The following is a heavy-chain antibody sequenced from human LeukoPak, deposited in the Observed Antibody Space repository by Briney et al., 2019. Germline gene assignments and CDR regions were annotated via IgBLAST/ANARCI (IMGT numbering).Heavy chain of an antibody. CDR2: ISSSSSYI. CDR3: ARDLRGSSGSAY. D-gene: IGHD3-10*01. Sequence: GGSLRLSCAASGFTFSSYSMNWVRQAPGKGLEWVSSISSSSSYIYYADSVKGRFTISRDNAKNSLYLQMNSLRAEDTAVYYCARDLRGSSGSAYWGQGTLVTVSS. V-gene: IGHV3-21*01. CDR1: GFTFSSYS. J-gene: IGHJ4*02.